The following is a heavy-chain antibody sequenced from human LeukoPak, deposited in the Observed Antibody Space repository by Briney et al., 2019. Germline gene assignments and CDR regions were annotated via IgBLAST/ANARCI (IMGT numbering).Heavy chain of an antibody. Sequence: SETLSLACIVSRGSISSYYWSWIRQPPGKGLEWIGYLYHGGSTNYNPPLKSRVTISGDTSKNHFSLNLSSVTAADTAMYYCARGRYYYDSSGYPYNWFDPWGQGTLVTVSS. V-gene: IGHV4-59*01. D-gene: IGHD3-22*01. CDR2: LYHGGST. CDR3: ARGRYYYDSSGYPYNWFDP. J-gene: IGHJ5*02. CDR1: RGSISSYY.